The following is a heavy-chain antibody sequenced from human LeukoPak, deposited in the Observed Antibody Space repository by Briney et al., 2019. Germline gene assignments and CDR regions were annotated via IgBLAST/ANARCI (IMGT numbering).Heavy chain of an antibody. D-gene: IGHD2-2*01. CDR3: ARSNRIVVVPAAMSY. CDR2: INPNSGGT. J-gene: IGHJ4*02. Sequence: GASVKVSCKASGYTFTYRYLHWVRQAPGQGLEWMGWINPNSGGTNYAQKFQGRVTMTRDTSISTAYMELSRLRSDDTAVYYCARSNRIVVVPAAMSYWGQGTLVTVSS. V-gene: IGHV1-2*02. CDR1: GYTFTYRY.